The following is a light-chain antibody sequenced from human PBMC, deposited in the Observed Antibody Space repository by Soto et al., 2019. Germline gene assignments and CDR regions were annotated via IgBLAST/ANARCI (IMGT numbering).Light chain of an antibody. CDR3: QQSYTTASIT. J-gene: IGKJ5*01. CDR2: AAS. Sequence: DIQMTQSPSSLSASVGDRVTITCRASQSISRNLNWYQHKPGKAPKLLIYAASSLQNGVTSRFSGGGSGTDFTLSISSLQPEDFGTYYCQQSYTTASITFGQGTRLEIK. CDR1: QSISRN. V-gene: IGKV1-39*01.